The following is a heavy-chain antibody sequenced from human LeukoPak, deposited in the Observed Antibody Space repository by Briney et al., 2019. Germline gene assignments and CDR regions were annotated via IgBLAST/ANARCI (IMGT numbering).Heavy chain of an antibody. D-gene: IGHD3-10*01. Sequence: PSETLSLTCTVSGASITSNSYYWGWIRQPPGRGLEWIGSIYYSGSTYYNPSLKSRVTISVDTSKNQFSLKLSSVTAADTAVYYCARYYGSGSYYVHFDYWGQGTLVTVSS. CDR1: GASITSNSYY. V-gene: IGHV4-39*01. CDR2: IYYSGST. CDR3: ARYYGSGSYYVHFDY. J-gene: IGHJ4*02.